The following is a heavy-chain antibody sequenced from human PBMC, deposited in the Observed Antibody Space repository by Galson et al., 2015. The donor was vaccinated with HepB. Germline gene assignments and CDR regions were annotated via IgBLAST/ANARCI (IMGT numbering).Heavy chain of an antibody. D-gene: IGHD3-22*01. J-gene: IGHJ4*02. Sequence: SVKVSCKASGGTFSSYAISWVRQAPGQGLEWMGGIIPIFGTANYAQKFQGRVTITADESTSTAYMELSSLRSEDTAVYYCAVPYYYDSSGSSPFDYWGQGTLVTVSS. CDR2: IIPIFGTA. CDR1: GGTFSSYA. V-gene: IGHV1-69*13. CDR3: AVPYYYDSSGSSPFDY.